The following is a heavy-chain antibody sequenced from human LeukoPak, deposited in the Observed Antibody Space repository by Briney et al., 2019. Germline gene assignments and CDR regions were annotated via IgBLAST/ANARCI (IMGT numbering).Heavy chain of an antibody. CDR2: ISYDGSNK. D-gene: IGHD3-10*01. CDR1: GFTFSSYA. Sequence: QPGRSLRLSCAASGFTFSSYAMHWVRQAPGKGLEWVAVISYDGSNKYYADSMKGRFTISRDNSKNTLYLQMNSLRAEDTAVYYCAREGLLWFGESHDAFDIWGQGTMVTVSS. J-gene: IGHJ3*02. CDR3: AREGLLWFGESHDAFDI. V-gene: IGHV3-30*04.